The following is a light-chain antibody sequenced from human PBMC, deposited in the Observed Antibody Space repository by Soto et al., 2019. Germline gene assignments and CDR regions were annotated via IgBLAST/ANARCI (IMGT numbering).Light chain of an antibody. Sequence: DIQMTQSPSTLSGSVGDRVTIICRASQSISTWLAWYQLKPGKAPKLLIYDASTLEGGVPSRFSGIGSGTEFTLTISGLQPDDFATYYCQHSWTFGQGTKVDIK. CDR3: QHSWT. J-gene: IGKJ1*01. V-gene: IGKV1-5*02. CDR1: QSISTW. CDR2: DAS.